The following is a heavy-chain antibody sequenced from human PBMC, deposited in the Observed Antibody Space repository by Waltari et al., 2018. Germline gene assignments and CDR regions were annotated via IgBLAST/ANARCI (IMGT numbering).Heavy chain of an antibody. CDR3: ARNQYWAFDY. V-gene: IGHV3-23*01. D-gene: IGHD2-15*01. CDR1: GLTFGSHA. J-gene: IGHJ4*02. Sequence: EVQLLESGGGLVQPGGSLRLPCAASGLTFGSHAMSWVRQAPGKGLEWVSTITNGDGDTYYADSVKGRFTMSRDNSMNTLYLRMNSLRVEDTAIYYCARNQYWAFDYWGQGTLVTVSS. CDR2: ITNGDGDT.